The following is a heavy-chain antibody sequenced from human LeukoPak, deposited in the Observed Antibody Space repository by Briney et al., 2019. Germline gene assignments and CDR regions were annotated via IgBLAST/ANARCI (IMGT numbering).Heavy chain of an antibody. CDR3: GRLRGSTIFGVVILDYYMDV. Sequence: PSETLSLTCAVSAYSLSRGYYWGWVRQPPGEGLEWIGSIFRSGSTHYNPSLKSRLSISVDTSKNQFSLKLSSVTAADTAVYSCGRLRGSTIFGVVILDYYMDVWGKGTTVTVSS. CDR2: IFRSGST. J-gene: IGHJ6*03. V-gene: IGHV4-38-2*01. CDR1: AYSLSRGYY. D-gene: IGHD3-3*01.